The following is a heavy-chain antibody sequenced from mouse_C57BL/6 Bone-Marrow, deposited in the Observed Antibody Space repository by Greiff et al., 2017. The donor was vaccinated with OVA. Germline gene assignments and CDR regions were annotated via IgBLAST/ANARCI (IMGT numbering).Heavy chain of an antibody. Sequence: EVQLVESGGGLVKPGGSLKLSCAASGFTFSSYAMSWVRQTPEKRLAWVATISDGGSYTYYPDNVKGRFTISRDNAKNNLYLQMSHLKSEDTAMYYCAIYYYGSSYAMDYWGQGTSVTVSS. J-gene: IGHJ4*01. CDR2: ISDGGSYT. CDR1: GFTFSSYA. D-gene: IGHD1-1*01. V-gene: IGHV5-4*01. CDR3: AIYYYGSSYAMDY.